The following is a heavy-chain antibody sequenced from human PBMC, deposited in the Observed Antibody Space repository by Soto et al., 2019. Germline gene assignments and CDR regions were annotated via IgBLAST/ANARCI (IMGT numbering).Heavy chain of an antibody. CDR1: GFTFSNAW. J-gene: IGHJ4*02. Sequence: EVQLVESGGGLVKPGGSLRLSCAASGFTFSNAWMSWVRQAPGKGLEWVGHIKSKTDGGTTDYAAPVKGRFTISRDDSKNTLYLQMNSLKTEDTAVYYCTTGIAGTWGQGTLVTVSS. V-gene: IGHV3-15*01. CDR3: TTGIAGT. D-gene: IGHD1-26*01. CDR2: IKSKTDGGTT.